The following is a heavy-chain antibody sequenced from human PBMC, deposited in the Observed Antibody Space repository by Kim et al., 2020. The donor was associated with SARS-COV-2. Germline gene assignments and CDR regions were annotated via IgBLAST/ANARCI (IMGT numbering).Heavy chain of an antibody. CDR2: IYYSGST. D-gene: IGHD4-17*01. CDR1: GDSISNSYY. CDR3: ARPRGTTTTAYYFDY. Sequence: SETLSLTCTVSGDSISNSYYWAWIRQPPRKGLEWIGTIYYSGSTYYNPSLKSRVTIFLDTSKNQFSLKLSSVTATDTAVYYCARPRGTTTTAYYFDYWGQGTLVTVSS. V-gene: IGHV4-39*01. J-gene: IGHJ4*02.